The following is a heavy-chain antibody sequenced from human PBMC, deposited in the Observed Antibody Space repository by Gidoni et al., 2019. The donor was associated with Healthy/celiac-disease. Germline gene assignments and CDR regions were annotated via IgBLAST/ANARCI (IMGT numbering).Heavy chain of an antibody. CDR3: ARIRSDAFDI. D-gene: IGHD6-13*01. Sequence: QVQLVQSGAEVKKPGASVKVSCKASGYTFTTYYIHWVRQAPGQGLEWMGIINPSSGSANYAERFQGRVTMTRDTSTSTVHMDLSSLRSDDTAVYYCARIRSDAFDIWGQGTMVTVSS. CDR1: GYTFTTYY. J-gene: IGHJ3*02. CDR2: INPSSGSA. V-gene: IGHV1-46*01.